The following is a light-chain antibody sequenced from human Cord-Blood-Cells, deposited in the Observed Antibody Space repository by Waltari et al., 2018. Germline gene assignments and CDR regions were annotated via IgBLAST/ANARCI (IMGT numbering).Light chain of an antibody. J-gene: IGKJ2*01. V-gene: IGKV1-39*01. CDR3: QQSYSTPT. CDR1: QSISSY. CDR2: AAS. Sequence: DIQMTQSPSSLTASVGDRVTITCRASQSISSYLNWYQQKPGKAPKLLIYAASSLQSGVPSRFSGRGSGTDFTLTSSSLQPEDFATCYCQQSYSTPTFGQGTKLEIK.